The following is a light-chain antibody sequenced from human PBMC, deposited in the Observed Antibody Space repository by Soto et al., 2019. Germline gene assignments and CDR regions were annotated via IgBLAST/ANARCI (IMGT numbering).Light chain of an antibody. Sequence: EIVMTQSPATLSVSPGERVTLSCRASETVRSKVAWYQQKPGQAPRLVMSDASTRATGIPARFSGDGSGTEFTLTISSLQSEDFAVYYCQQYRHWKTFGQGTKLEI. CDR1: ETVRSK. V-gene: IGKV3-15*01. J-gene: IGKJ2*01. CDR3: QQYRHWKT. CDR2: DAS.